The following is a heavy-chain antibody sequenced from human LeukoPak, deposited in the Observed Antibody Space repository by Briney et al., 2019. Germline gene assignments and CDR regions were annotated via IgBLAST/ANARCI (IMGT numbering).Heavy chain of an antibody. V-gene: IGHV1-69*06. CDR3: ARDYSSSWYFDP. D-gene: IGHD6-13*01. Sequence: ASVKVSCKASGGTFSSYAISWVRQAPGQGLEWMGGIIPIFGTANYAQKFQGRVTITADKSTSTAYMELSSLRSEDTAVYYCARDYSSSWYFDPWGQGTLVTASS. J-gene: IGHJ4*02. CDR1: GGTFSSYA. CDR2: IIPIFGTA.